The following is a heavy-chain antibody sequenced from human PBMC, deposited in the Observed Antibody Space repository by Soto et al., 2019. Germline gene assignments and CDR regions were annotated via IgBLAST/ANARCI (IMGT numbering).Heavy chain of an antibody. CDR1: GGSISSYY. CDR3: ASSNIAAAGFYYCGMDV. D-gene: IGHD6-13*01. J-gene: IGHJ6*02. Sequence: SETLSLTCTVSGGSISSYYWSWTRQPPGKGLEWIGYIYYSGSTNYNPSLKSRVTISVDTSKNQFSLKLSSVTAADTAVYYCASSNIAAAGFYYCGMDVWGRWTTVT. CDR2: IYYSGST. V-gene: IGHV4-59*01.